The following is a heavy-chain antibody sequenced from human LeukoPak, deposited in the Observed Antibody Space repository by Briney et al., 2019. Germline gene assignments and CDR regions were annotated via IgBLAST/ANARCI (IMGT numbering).Heavy chain of an antibody. V-gene: IGHV4-34*01. CDR2: INHSGRT. CDR3: ARGRRFDY. CDR1: GGSFSDYF. Sequence: PSETLSLTCAVYGGSFSDYFWGWIRQPPGKGLEWIGEINHSGRTYYNPSLKSRVTISVDTSKNQFSLKLSSVTAADTAVYYCARGRRFDYWGQGTLVTVSS. J-gene: IGHJ4*02.